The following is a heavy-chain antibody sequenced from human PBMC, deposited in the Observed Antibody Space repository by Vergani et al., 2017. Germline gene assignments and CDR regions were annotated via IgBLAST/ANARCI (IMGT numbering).Heavy chain of an antibody. Sequence: QVQLEESGPGLVKPSETLSLTCTVSGGSFNTYYWSWIRQSPGKGLEWIGYIYSTGSTNYNPSLNSRVTMSVDTSKNQFSLKLRSVTAADTAVYYCARGVRFRVVPAATYYYYYYYMDVWGKGTTVTVSS. CDR2: IYSTGST. J-gene: IGHJ6*03. D-gene: IGHD2-2*01. CDR1: GGSFNTYY. V-gene: IGHV4-59*13. CDR3: ARGVRFRVVPAATYYYYYYYMDV.